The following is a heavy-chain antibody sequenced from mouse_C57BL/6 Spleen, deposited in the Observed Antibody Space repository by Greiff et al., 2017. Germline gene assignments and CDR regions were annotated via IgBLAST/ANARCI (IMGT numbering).Heavy chain of an antibody. CDR3: ARWSYGNSGWYFDV. CDR1: GYSFTGYY. Sequence: EVQLQQSGPELVKPGASVKISCKASGYSFTGYYMNWVKQSPEKSLEWIGEINPSTGGTTYNQKFKAKATLTVDKSSSTAYMQLKSLTSEDSAVYYCARWSYGNSGWYFDVWGTGTTVTVSS. CDR2: INPSTGGT. D-gene: IGHD2-1*01. J-gene: IGHJ1*03. V-gene: IGHV1-42*01.